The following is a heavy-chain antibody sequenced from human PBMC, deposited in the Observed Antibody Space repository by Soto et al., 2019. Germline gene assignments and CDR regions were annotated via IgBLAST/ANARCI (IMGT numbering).Heavy chain of an antibody. V-gene: IGHV4-61*01. Sequence: SETLSLTCTVSGGSVSSGNYVWSWIRQSPGKGLEWIGFIYKSGSTNYNPSLKSRVIISLDTSENQFSLKLNSVTAADTALYHCARDHFTSGRIRDGTWGLYYSYGLDIWGQGTTVTVSS. CDR2: IYKSGST. D-gene: IGHD1-7*01. CDR1: GGSVSSGNYV. J-gene: IGHJ6*02. CDR3: ARDHFTSGRIRDGTWGLYYSYGLDI.